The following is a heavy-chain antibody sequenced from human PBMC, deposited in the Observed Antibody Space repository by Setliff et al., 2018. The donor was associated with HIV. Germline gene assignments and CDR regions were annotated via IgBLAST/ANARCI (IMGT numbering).Heavy chain of an antibody. CDR1: GYSINSGFS. J-gene: IGHJ3*02. D-gene: IGHD2-15*01. Sequence: SETLSLTCAASGYSINSGFSRAWIRQPPGQGPQWIGSIYQSGSIYYNPSLQSRVTISVDSSKNQFSLNLFSVTAANTAVYYFAGQDIGAIPALGAFDIWGQGTMVTVSS. CDR3: AGQDIGAIPALGAFDI. V-gene: IGHV4-38-2*01. CDR2: IYQSGSI.